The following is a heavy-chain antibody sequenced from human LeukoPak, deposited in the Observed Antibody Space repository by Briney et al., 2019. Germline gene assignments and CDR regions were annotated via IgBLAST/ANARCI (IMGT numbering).Heavy chain of an antibody. CDR2: INPNSGGT. CDR3: ARAQHIVVVTAILSTGAFDI. J-gene: IGHJ3*02. Sequence: GASVKVSCKASGYTFTSYDINWVRQATGQGLEWMGWINPNSGGTNYAQKFQGRVTMTRDTSISTAYMELSRLRSDDTAVYYCARAQHIVVVTAILSTGAFDIWGQGTMVTVSS. CDR1: GYTFTSYD. V-gene: IGHV1-2*02. D-gene: IGHD2-21*02.